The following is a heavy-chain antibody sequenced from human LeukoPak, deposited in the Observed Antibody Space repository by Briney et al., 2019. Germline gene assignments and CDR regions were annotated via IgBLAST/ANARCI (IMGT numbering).Heavy chain of an antibody. CDR2: INPSGGST. Sequence: ASVKVSCKASGYTFTGYYMHWVRQAPGQGLEWMGWINPSGGSTTYAQKFRGRLTMTRDMSTSTVYMELSSLRSKDTAVYYCARGSRPVYNPLTGKRYFDYWGQGTLLTVSS. J-gene: IGHJ4*02. CDR1: GYTFTGYY. D-gene: IGHD3-9*01. CDR3: ARGSRPVYNPLTGKRYFDY. V-gene: IGHV1-46*01.